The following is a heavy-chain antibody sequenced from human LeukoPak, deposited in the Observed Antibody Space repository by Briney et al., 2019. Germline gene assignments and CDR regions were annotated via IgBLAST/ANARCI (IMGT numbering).Heavy chain of an antibody. CDR2: ITSNGGST. D-gene: IGHD4-17*01. CDR3: ARVPFGDYGYFDL. V-gene: IGHV3-64*02. CDR1: GFSFSSYA. Sequence: GGSLRLSCAASGFSFSSYAMHWVRQDPGKGLEYVSGITSNGGSTYYADSVKGRFTISRDTSKNTLYLQMGSLRPEDMAVYYCARVPFGDYGYFDLWGRGTLVTVSS. J-gene: IGHJ2*01.